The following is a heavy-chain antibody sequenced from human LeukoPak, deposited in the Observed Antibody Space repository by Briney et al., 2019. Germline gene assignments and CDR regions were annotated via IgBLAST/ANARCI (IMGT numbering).Heavy chain of an antibody. CDR3: ASAPTRNYYDSSGYYNAFDI. Sequence: GASVKVSCKASGGTFSSYAISWVRQAPGQGLEWMGGIIPIFGTANYAQKFQGRVTITADESTSTAYMELSSLRSEDTAVYYCASAPTRNYYDSSGYYNAFDIWGQGTMVTVSS. V-gene: IGHV1-69*13. CDR1: GGTFSSYA. D-gene: IGHD3-22*01. J-gene: IGHJ3*02. CDR2: IIPIFGTA.